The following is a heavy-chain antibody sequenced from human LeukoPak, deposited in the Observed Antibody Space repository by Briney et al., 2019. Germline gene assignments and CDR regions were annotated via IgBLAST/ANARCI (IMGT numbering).Heavy chain of an antibody. V-gene: IGHV4-4*07. CDR3: ARQTTSGYLDY. Sequence: MPSETLSLTCTVSGGSISSYYWSWIRQPAGKGLEWIGRIYTSGSTTYYPSFKNRVTISVDTSKNQFSLKLSSVTAADRALYYCARQTTSGYLDYWGQGTLVTVS. D-gene: IGHD3-22*01. J-gene: IGHJ4*02. CDR2: IYTSGST. CDR1: GGSISSYY.